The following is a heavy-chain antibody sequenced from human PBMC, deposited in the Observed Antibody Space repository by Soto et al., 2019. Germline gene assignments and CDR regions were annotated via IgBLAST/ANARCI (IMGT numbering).Heavy chain of an antibody. CDR3: FGGNGGPQ. V-gene: IGHV3-7*03. J-gene: IGHJ4*02. CDR2: IKPDGGAT. CDR1: VFTFRNSW. Sequence: QLVESGGDLVQPGGSLRLSCATSVFTFRNSWINWVRQAPGKGLEWVANIKPDGGATNYVDSVKGRFTISRDNVRNSASLQMNSLRVEDTAVYFCFGGNGGPQWGQGTLVTVSS. D-gene: IGHD3-16*01.